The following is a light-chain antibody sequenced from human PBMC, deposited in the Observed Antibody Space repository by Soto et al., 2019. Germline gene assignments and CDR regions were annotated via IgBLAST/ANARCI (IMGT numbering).Light chain of an antibody. CDR2: AAS. V-gene: IGKV1-9*01. J-gene: IGKJ4*01. CDR3: QQLNSYPIS. Sequence: DIQLTQSPSFLSASVGDRVTITCRASQGISSYLAWYQQKPGKAPKLLIYAASTLQSGVPSRFSGSGSGTEFTLTISSLQPEDFATYYCQQLNSYPISFGGGTKGDQT. CDR1: QGISSY.